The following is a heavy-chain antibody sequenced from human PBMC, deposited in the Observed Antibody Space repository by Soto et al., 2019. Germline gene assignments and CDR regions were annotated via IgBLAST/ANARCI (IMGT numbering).Heavy chain of an antibody. CDR3: ANLAKNYYHYMDV. CDR1: GFTFSSYA. V-gene: IGHV3-30-3*01. CDR2: ISYDGSNK. Sequence: PGGSLRLSCAASGFTFSSYAMHWVRQAPGKGLEWVAVISYDGSNKYYADSVKGRFTISRDNSKNTLYLQMNSLRAEDTAVYYCANLAKNYYHYMDVWGKGTTVTVSS. J-gene: IGHJ6*03. D-gene: IGHD1-26*01.